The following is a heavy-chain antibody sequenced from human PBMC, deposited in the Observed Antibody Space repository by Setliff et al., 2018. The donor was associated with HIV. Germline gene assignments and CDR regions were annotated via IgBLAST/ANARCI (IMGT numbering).Heavy chain of an antibody. CDR1: GGPISSGGYY. CDR3: ARGVVGNYNDFFNIYFWDYMDV. V-gene: IGHV4-61*10. Sequence: SETLSLTCTVSGGPISSGGYYWSWIRQPAGKGLEWIGYIYYSGSTNYNPSRKSRVTISVDTSKNQFSLKVTSVTAADTATYVCARGVVGNYNDFFNIYFWDYMDVWGNGTTVTVSS. D-gene: IGHD3-3*01. J-gene: IGHJ6*03. CDR2: IYYSGST.